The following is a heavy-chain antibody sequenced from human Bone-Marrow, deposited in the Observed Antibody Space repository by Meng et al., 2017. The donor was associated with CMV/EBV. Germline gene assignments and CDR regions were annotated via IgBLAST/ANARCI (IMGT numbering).Heavy chain of an antibody. V-gene: IGHV4-34*01. CDR3: ARRRYCSSTSCYSFDP. CDR2: INHSGSN. Sequence: YGGYFSGCYGRWSRQPPGKGLEWIGEINHSGSNNYNPSLKSRVTISVDTSKNQFSLKLSSVTAADTAVYYCARRRYCSSTSCYSFDPWGQGTLVTVSS. CDR1: GGYFSGCY. J-gene: IGHJ5*02. D-gene: IGHD2-2*01.